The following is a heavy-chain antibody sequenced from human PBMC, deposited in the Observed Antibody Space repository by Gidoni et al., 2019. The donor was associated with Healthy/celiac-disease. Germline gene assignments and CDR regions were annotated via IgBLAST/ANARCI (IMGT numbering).Heavy chain of an antibody. CDR3: ARVRYCSGGSCSYPYYYYYYMDV. Sequence: QVQLVQSGAEVKKPGSLVKVSCKASGGTFRSYAISWVRPAPGQGLEWVGGIIPIFGTAKAAHKFPGRVTITADESAGTAYMELSSLRSEDTAVYYCARVRYCSGGSCSYPYYYYYYMDVWGKGTTVTVSS. D-gene: IGHD2-15*01. V-gene: IGHV1-69*01. J-gene: IGHJ6*03. CDR2: IIPIFGTA. CDR1: GGTFRSYA.